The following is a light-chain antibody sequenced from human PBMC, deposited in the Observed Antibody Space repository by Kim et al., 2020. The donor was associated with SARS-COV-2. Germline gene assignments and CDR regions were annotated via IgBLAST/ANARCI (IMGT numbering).Light chain of an antibody. J-gene: IGLJ2*01. CDR2: SNN. CDR1: SSNIGSNA. V-gene: IGLV1-44*01. Sequence: GQRGTIAYSGSSSNIGSNAINWYLQHPGTAPKLLIYSNNRRLSGVPDRFSGSKSGTSASLAISGLQSEDEADYYCAAWDDSLNGPVFGGGTQLTVL. CDR3: AAWDDSLNGPV.